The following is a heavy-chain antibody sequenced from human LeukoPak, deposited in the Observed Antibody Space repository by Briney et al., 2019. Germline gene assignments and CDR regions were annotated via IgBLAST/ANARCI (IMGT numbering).Heavy chain of an antibody. J-gene: IGHJ4*02. V-gene: IGHV3-23*01. CDR3: AKDRGLSAYCGGDCYSGFDY. D-gene: IGHD2-21*02. CDR2: ISGSGGST. Sequence: GGSLRLSCAASGFTFSSYAMSWVRQAPGKGLEWVSAISGSGGSTYYADSVKGRFTISGDNSKNTLYLQMNSLRAEDTAVYYCAKDRGLSAYCGGDCYSGFDYWGQGTLVTVSS. CDR1: GFTFSSYA.